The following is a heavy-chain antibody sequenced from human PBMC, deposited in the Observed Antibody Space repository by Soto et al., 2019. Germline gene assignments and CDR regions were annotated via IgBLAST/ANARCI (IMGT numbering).Heavy chain of an antibody. CDR3: AEDQGYCSGGSCYGLYYFDY. CDR2: ISGSGGST. Sequence: LRLSCAASGFTFSSYAMSWVRQAPGKGLEWVSAISGSGGSTYYADSVKGRFTISRDNSKNTLYLQMNSLRAEDTAVYYCAEDQGYCSGGSCYGLYYFDYWGQGTLVTVSS. V-gene: IGHV3-23*01. D-gene: IGHD2-15*01. CDR1: GFTFSSYA. J-gene: IGHJ4*02.